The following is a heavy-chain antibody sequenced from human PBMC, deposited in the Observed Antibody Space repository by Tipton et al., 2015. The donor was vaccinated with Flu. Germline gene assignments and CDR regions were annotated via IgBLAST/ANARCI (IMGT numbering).Heavy chain of an antibody. CDR2: VHQTGTT. J-gene: IGHJ4*02. Sequence: TLSLTCSVSGDSIGSRYFWGWIRQPPGKGLEWIGNVHQTGTTYYNPSLRSRVTIAVDRPKNQFSLKLSSVTAADTAVYYCARGLSGPGSYQGRYFDYWGQGTLVTVSS. D-gene: IGHD3-10*01. CDR1: GDSIGSRYF. CDR3: ARGLSGPGSYQGRYFDY. V-gene: IGHV4-38-2*02.